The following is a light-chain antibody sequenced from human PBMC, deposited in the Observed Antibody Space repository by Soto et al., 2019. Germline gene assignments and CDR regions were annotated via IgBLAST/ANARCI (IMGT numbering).Light chain of an antibody. CDR3: QLYGSSPLIT. Sequence: EIVLTQSPATLSLSPGDRATLSCRASQRVSIYLAWYQQKPGQSPRLLIYNASNRATGIPARFSASGSGTDFTLTISRLEPEDFAVYYCQLYGSSPLITFGQGTRLEIK. CDR2: NAS. CDR1: QRVSIY. V-gene: IGKV3-20*01. J-gene: IGKJ5*01.